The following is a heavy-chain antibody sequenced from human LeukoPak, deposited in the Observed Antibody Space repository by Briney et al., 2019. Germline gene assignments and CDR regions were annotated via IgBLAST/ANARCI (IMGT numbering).Heavy chain of an antibody. D-gene: IGHD6-19*01. CDR2: IYYTETT. J-gene: IGHJ6*03. CDR1: GGSISSSSYY. V-gene: IGHV4-39*01. Sequence: SETLSLTCTVSGGSISSSSYYWGWVRQSPGKGLEWVGSIYYTETTYYNPSLESRVTISVDASKNQFSLKLRSVTAADTAQYYCARQISDYYYYYMDVWGTGTTVTVSS. CDR3: ARQISDYYYYYMDV.